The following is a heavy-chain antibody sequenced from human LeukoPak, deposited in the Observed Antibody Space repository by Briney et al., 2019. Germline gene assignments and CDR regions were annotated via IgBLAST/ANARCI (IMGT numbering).Heavy chain of an antibody. CDR1: GFAFSAYG. CDR2: INSNGGST. D-gene: IGHD6-13*01. V-gene: IGHV3-64*01. CDR3: AREGSNGESDF. Sequence: GGSLTLSCAASGFAFSAYGMHWVRQAPGKGLEYVSAINSNGGSTYYANSVKGRFTVSRDNSKNTLYLQMGSLRGEDMAVYYCAREGSNGESDFWGQGTLVTVSS. J-gene: IGHJ4*02.